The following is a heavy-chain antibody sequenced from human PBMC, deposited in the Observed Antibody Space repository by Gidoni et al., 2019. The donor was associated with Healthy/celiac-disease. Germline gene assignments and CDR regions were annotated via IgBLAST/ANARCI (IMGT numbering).Heavy chain of an antibody. Sequence: QVPLVQSGAKLTKPGSLVQVSCKASGATFSSYAISWVRQAPGQGLEWMGGIIPIFGTANYAQKFQGRVTITADESTSTAYMELSSLRSEDTAVYYCARDGGDYDAFDIWGQGTMVTVSS. CDR1: GATFSSYA. CDR3: ARDGGDYDAFDI. D-gene: IGHD4-17*01. J-gene: IGHJ3*02. CDR2: IIPIFGTA. V-gene: IGHV1-69*01.